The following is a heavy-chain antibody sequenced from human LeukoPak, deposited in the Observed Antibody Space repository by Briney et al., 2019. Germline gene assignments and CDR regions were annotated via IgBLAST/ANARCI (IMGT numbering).Heavy chain of an antibody. CDR1: GFPFSDHY. CDR3: ARTYYDILTGIRDFDY. CDR2: TRNKARSYTT. J-gene: IGHJ4*02. Sequence: EPGGSLRLSCAGSGFPFSDHYMDWVRQAPGKGLEWVGRTRNKARSYTTDYAASVKGRFTISRDASKNSVYLQMNSLKTEDTAVYYCARTYYDILTGIRDFDYWGQGTLVTVSS. V-gene: IGHV3-72*01. D-gene: IGHD3-9*01.